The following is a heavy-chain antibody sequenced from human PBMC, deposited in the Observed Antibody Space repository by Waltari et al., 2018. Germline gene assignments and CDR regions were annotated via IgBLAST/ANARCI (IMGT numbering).Heavy chain of an antibody. CDR2: IYSGGST. CDR1: GFTFSSYA. D-gene: IGHD3-22*01. J-gene: IGHJ4*02. Sequence: EVQLLESGGGLVQPGGSLRLSCAASGFTFSSYAMSWVRQAPGKGLECVSVIYSGGSTYYADSVKGRFTIARDNSKNTLYLQMNSLRAEDTAVYYCAKPYYYDSSAQDYWGQGTLVTVSS. CDR3: AKPYYYDSSAQDY. V-gene: IGHV3-23*03.